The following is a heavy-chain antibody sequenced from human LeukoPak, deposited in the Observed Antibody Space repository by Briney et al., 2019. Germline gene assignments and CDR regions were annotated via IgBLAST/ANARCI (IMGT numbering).Heavy chain of an antibody. Sequence: TGRSLRLSCAASGFPFSSYGMHWVRQAPGKGLEWVAVLSYDGSNEYCADSVKGRFTISRDNSKNTLYLQMNSLRVEDTAVYYCAGSWFYRDYFEYWGQGTLVTVSS. CDR1: GFPFSSYG. V-gene: IGHV3-30*03. CDR3: AGSWFYRDYFEY. J-gene: IGHJ4*02. CDR2: LSYDGSNE. D-gene: IGHD3-10*01.